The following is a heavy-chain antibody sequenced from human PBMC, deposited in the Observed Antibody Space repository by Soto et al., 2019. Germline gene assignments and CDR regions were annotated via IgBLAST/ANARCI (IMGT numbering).Heavy chain of an antibody. J-gene: IGHJ5*02. CDR3: ARRDLGYCSSTGCDGLFDP. CDR2: IYPGDSDT. V-gene: IGHV5-51*01. Sequence: PGESMKVSCKGAGYNFTSYWIGWVSKKTGKGLEWMGIIYPGDSDTRYSPSFQGQVTISADKSISTAYLQWSSLKASDTAMYYCARRDLGYCSSTGCDGLFDPWGQGTLVTVSS. CDR1: GYNFTSYW. D-gene: IGHD2-2*01.